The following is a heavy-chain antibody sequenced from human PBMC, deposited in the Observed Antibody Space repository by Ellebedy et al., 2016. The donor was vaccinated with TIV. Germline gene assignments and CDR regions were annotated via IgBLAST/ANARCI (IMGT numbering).Heavy chain of an antibody. D-gene: IGHD3-22*01. V-gene: IGHV1-69*13. CDR3: AREGSSGVDY. Sequence: SVKVSXXASGGTFSSYAISWVRQAPGQGLEWMGGIIPIFGTANYAQKFQGRVTITADESTSTAYMELSSLRSEDTAVYYCAREGSSGVDYWGQGTLVTVSS. CDR2: IIPIFGTA. J-gene: IGHJ4*02. CDR1: GGTFSSYA.